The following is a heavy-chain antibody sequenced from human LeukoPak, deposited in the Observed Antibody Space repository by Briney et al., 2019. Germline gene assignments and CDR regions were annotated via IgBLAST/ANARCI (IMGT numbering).Heavy chain of an antibody. Sequence: PSETLSLTCTVSGGSISSYYWSWTRQPPGKGLEWIGYIYYSGSTNYNPSLKSRVTISVDTSKNQFSLKLSSVTAADTAVYYCARVGGYIPFDYWGQGTLVTVSS. CDR1: GGSISSYY. CDR3: ARVGGYIPFDY. J-gene: IGHJ4*02. CDR2: IYYSGST. D-gene: IGHD6-13*01. V-gene: IGHV4-59*01.